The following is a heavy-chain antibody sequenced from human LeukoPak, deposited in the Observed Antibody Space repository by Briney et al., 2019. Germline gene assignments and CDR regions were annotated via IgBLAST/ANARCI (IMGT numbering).Heavy chain of an antibody. CDR3: ARTVRTPPYYFDY. V-gene: IGHV3-66*01. J-gene: IGHJ4*02. D-gene: IGHD4-17*01. CDR1: GFTVSSNY. CDR2: IYSGGST. Sequence: GGSLRLSCAASGFTVSSNYMSWVRQAPGTGLEWVSVIYSGGSTYYADSVKGRFTISRDNSKNTLYLQMNSLRAEDTAVYYCARTVRTPPYYFDYWGQGTLVTVSS.